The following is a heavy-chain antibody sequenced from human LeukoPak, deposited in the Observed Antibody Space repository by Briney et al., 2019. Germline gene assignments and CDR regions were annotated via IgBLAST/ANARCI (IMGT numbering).Heavy chain of an antibody. D-gene: IGHD2-2*01. CDR3: ARALGDYCSSTSCHYFDY. CDR2: ISSIGSSI. J-gene: IGHJ4*02. V-gene: IGHV3-48*03. CDR1: GFTFSSYE. Sequence: GGSLRLSCAASGFTFSSYEMNWVRQAPGKGLEWVAYISSIGSSIHYADSVKGRFTISRDNAKNSLYLQMNSLRVEDTAVYYCARALGDYCSSTSCHYFDYWGQGTLVTVSS.